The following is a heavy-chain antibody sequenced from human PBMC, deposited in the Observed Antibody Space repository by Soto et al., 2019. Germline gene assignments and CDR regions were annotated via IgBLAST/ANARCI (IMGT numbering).Heavy chain of an antibody. J-gene: IGHJ3*02. CDR3: AKDWGASI. CDR1: GFTFSSYG. Sequence: QVQLVESGGGVVQPGRSLRLSCAASGFTFSSYGMHWVRQAPGKGLEWVAVISYDGSNKYYADSVKGRCTISRDNSKNTLYLQMNSLRAEDTAVYYCAKDWGASIWGQETMVTVSS. D-gene: IGHD3-16*01. CDR2: ISYDGSNK. V-gene: IGHV3-30*18.